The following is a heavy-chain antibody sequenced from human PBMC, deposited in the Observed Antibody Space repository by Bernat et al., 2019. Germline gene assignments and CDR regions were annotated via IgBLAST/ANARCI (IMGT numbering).Heavy chain of an antibody. D-gene: IGHD6-19*01. CDR3: ARGQWLGDYYYGMDV. V-gene: IGHV3-23*04. CDR1: GFTFSNYA. Sequence: EVQVVESGGGLVQPGGSLRLSCAASGFTFSNYAMSWVRQAPGKGLEWVSAISTSGGSTYSADSVRGRFTISRDNSKNTLYLQMNSLRAEDTAVYYCARGQWLGDYYYGMDVWGQGTTVTVSS. CDR2: ISTSGGST. J-gene: IGHJ6*02.